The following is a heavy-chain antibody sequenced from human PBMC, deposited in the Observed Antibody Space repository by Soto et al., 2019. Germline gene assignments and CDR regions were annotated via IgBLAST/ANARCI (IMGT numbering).Heavy chain of an antibody. V-gene: IGHV4-30-2*01. CDR2: IYPSGMP. Sequence: SETLSLTCTVSGGSISNAAYSWSWIRQPPGEGLEWIGYIYPSGMPFYNPSLRSRVTISIDRSNDQFSLNLKSVTAADTAVYYCARERGGYGLFDSWGQGTLVTVSS. CDR3: ARERGGYGLFDS. D-gene: IGHD5-18*01. CDR1: GGSISNAAYS. J-gene: IGHJ4*02.